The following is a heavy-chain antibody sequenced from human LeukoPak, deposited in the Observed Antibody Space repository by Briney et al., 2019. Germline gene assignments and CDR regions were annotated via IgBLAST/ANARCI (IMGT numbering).Heavy chain of an antibody. D-gene: IGHD4/OR15-4a*01. J-gene: IGHJ4*02. Sequence: GGSLRLSCAASGFTFKSYDMNWARQAPGKGLEWVSYIARDSDIIHYADSVKGRFTISRDNAENSLDLQMNSLRVEDTAVYYCAKIRLDYGHDNDFGSWGQGTLVTVSS. CDR2: IARDSDII. CDR3: AKIRLDYGHDNDFGS. CDR1: GFTFKSYD. V-gene: IGHV3-48*01.